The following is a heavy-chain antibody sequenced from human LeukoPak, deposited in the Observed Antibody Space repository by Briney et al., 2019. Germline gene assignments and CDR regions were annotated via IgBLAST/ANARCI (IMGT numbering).Heavy chain of an antibody. CDR2: ITSSSSYI. J-gene: IGHJ4*02. CDR3: ARSYSSSRGTFDY. CDR1: GFTFSSYG. V-gene: IGHV3-21*01. D-gene: IGHD6-6*01. Sequence: PGGSLRLSCAASGFTFSSYGMNWVRQAPGKGLEWVSSITSSSSYIYYADSVEGRFTISRDNAKNSLYLQMNSLRAEDTAVYYCARSYSSSRGTFDYWGQGTLVTVSS.